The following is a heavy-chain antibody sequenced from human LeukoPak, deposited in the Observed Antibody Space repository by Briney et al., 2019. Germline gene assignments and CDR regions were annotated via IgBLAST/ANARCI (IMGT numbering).Heavy chain of an antibody. D-gene: IGHD3-22*01. CDR1: GFTFSSYA. CDR3: AKAAGRVITREFDS. CDR2: ISGSGGST. J-gene: IGHJ4*02. V-gene: IGHV3-23*01. Sequence: GGSLRLSCAASGFTFSSYAMSWVRQAPGKGPEWVSGISGSGGSTYYADSVKGRFTISRDNSKNTLYLQMNSLRAEDTAVYYCAKAAGRVITREFDSWGQGTLVTVSS.